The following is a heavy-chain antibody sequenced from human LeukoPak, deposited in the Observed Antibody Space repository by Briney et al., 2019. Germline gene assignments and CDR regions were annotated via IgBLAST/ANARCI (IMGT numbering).Heavy chain of an antibody. CDR2: ISWNSGSI. Sequence: GGSLRLPCAASGFTFDDYAMHWVRQAPGKGLEWVSGISWNSGSIGYADSVKGRFTISRDNAKNSLYLQMNSLRAEDTALYYCAKAPGPGGELFKEFDYWGQGTLVTVSS. J-gene: IGHJ4*02. V-gene: IGHV3-9*01. CDR3: AKAPGPGGELFKEFDY. CDR1: GFTFDDYA. D-gene: IGHD3-10*01.